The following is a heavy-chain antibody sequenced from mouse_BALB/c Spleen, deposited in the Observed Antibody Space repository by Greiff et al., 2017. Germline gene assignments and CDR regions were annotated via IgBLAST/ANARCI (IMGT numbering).Heavy chain of an antibody. Sequence: EVQLQESGAELVGSGASVKLSCTASGFNIKDYYMHWVKQRPEQGLEWIGWLDPENGDTEYAPKFQGKATMTADTSSNTAYLQLSSLTSEDTAVHYCNKFPGANWGQGTVVTVSA. CDR1: GFNIKDYY. CDR2: LDPENGDT. CDR3: NKFPGAN. V-gene: IGHV14-4*02. J-gene: IGHJ3*01.